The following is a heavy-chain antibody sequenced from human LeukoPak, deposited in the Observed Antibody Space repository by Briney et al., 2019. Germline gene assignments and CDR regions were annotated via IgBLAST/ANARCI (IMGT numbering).Heavy chain of an antibody. Sequence: GGSLRLSCAASGFTFSFYGIHWVRQAPGKGLEWVAVISDDGSTKYYSDSVKGRFTVSRDNSKDTLYLQMNSLRAEDTAVYYCARVYSTPNWFDPWGQGTLVTVSS. CDR2: ISDDGSTK. CDR1: GFTFSFYG. CDR3: ARVYSTPNWFDP. J-gene: IGHJ5*02. D-gene: IGHD6-13*01. V-gene: IGHV3-30*03.